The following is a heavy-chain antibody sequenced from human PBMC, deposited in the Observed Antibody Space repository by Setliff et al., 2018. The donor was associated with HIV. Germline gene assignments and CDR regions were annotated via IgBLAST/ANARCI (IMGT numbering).Heavy chain of an antibody. Sequence: ASVKVSCKASGYTFSGYYIHWVRQAPGQGLEWMGWINPNNGDTKYAQKFQGWVTMTRDTSISTAYMELSRLRSDDTAGYYCAKVRDYGSGSYYNWYFDLWGRGTRVTVSS. J-gene: IGHJ2*01. CDR3: AKVRDYGSGSYYNWYFDL. V-gene: IGHV1-2*04. CDR1: GYTFSGYY. CDR2: INPNNGDT. D-gene: IGHD3-10*01.